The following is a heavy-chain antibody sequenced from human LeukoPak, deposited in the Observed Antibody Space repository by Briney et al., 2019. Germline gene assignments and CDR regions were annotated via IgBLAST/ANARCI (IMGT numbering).Heavy chain of an antibody. J-gene: IGHJ6*02. Sequence: GGSLRLSCAASGFTFNNYAMTWVRQVPGKGLEWVSAVSGRGDATYYADSVKGRFTISRDDSKNALYLQMNSLRAEDTAVYHCAKAPPAATNYYYGMDVWGQGTTVTVSS. CDR2: VSGRGDAT. CDR3: AKAPPAATNYYYGMDV. V-gene: IGHV3-23*01. CDR1: GFTFNNYA. D-gene: IGHD2-15*01.